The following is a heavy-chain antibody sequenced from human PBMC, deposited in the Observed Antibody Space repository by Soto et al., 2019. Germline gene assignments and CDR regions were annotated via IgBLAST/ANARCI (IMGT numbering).Heavy chain of an antibody. CDR1: GYTFTGYY. J-gene: IGHJ6*02. Sequence: ASVKVSCKASGYTFTGYYMHWVRQAPGQGLEWMGWINPNSGGTNYAQKFQGRVTMTRDTSISTAYMELSRLRSDDTAVYYCARGKYSGYDYWTPFIYYYYYYGMDVWGQGTTVTVS. CDR3: ARGKYSGYDYWTPFIYYYYYYGMDV. CDR2: INPNSGGT. V-gene: IGHV1-2*02. D-gene: IGHD5-12*01.